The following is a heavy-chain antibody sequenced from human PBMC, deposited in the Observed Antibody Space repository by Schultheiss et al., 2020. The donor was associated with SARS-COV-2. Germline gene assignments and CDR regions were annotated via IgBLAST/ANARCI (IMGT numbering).Heavy chain of an antibody. CDR3: ARRPHYFDY. Sequence: GSLRLSCAVYGGSFSGYYWSWIRQPPGKGLEWIGEISHGGSTNYNPSLKSRVTISVDTSKNQFSLRLTSVTAADTAVYYCARRPHYFDYWGQGTLVTVSS. V-gene: IGHV4-34*01. CDR2: ISHGGST. J-gene: IGHJ4*02. CDR1: GGSFSGYY.